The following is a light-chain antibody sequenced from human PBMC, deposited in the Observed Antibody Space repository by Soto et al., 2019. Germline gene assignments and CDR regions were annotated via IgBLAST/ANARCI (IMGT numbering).Light chain of an antibody. Sequence: DIQMTQSPSSLSASVGDRVTITCRASQNIINYLNWYQQKPGKAPQLLIYVASRLESGVPSRFSGSGSGTDFTLTISSLQPEDFATYYCQQSDNAPITFGQGTRLEIK. CDR2: VAS. CDR3: QQSDNAPIT. V-gene: IGKV1-39*01. J-gene: IGKJ5*01. CDR1: QNIINY.